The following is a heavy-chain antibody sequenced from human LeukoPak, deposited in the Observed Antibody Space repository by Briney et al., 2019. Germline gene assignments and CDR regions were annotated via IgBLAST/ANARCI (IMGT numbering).Heavy chain of an antibody. D-gene: IGHD4-17*01. V-gene: IGHV3-21*01. CDR3: ARSSDYGDYEDFDY. CDR1: GFTFSSYS. CDR2: ISSSSSYI. Sequence: GGSLRLSCAASGFTFSSYSMNWVRQAPGKGLEWVSSISSSSSYIYYADSVKGRFTISRDNAKDSLYLQMSSLRAEDTAVYYCARSSDYGDYEDFDYWGQGTLVTVSS. J-gene: IGHJ4*02.